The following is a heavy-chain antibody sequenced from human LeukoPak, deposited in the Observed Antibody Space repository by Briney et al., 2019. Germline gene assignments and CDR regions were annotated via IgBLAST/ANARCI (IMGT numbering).Heavy chain of an antibody. D-gene: IGHD5-18*01. CDR1: GYTFIGYH. J-gene: IGHJ4*02. Sequence: ASVKVSCKASGYTFIGYHIHWVRQTPGQGLEWMGWINPNSGGTNYAQKFQGRVTMTRDTSINTAYMELSRLRSDDTAVFYCARETLGYSYGIDYWGQGSLVTVSS. CDR3: ARETLGYSYGIDY. CDR2: INPNSGGT. V-gene: IGHV1-2*02.